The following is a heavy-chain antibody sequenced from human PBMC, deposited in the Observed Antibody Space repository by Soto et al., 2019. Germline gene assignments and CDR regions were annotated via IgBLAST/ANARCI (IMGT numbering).Heavy chain of an antibody. J-gene: IGHJ5*02. D-gene: IGHD5-18*01. CDR1: GGAISNSF. V-gene: IGHV4-59*01. CDR3: AKDSGYNYGYFRWFDP. Sequence: PSETLSLTGTVSGGAISNSFWNWIRPPPGKGLQWIGNIFYSGSTNYNPALKSRVTISVDTSKSQFSLKLSSVTAADTAVYYCAKDSGYNYGYFRWFDPWGQGTLVTVSS. CDR2: IFYSGST.